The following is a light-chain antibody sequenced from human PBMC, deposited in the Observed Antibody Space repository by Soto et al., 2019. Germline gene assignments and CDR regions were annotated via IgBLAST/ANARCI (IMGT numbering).Light chain of an antibody. V-gene: IGLV2-8*01. CDR1: SSDVGYYNY. CDR2: EVS. Sequence: QSVLTQPPSASGSPGQSVTISCTGTSSDVGYYNYVSWYQQHPGKAPNLMIYEVSKRPSGIPDRFSGSKSGNTASLTVSGLQAEDEADYYCSSYAGSNILFGTGTKVTVL. CDR3: SSYAGSNIL. J-gene: IGLJ1*01.